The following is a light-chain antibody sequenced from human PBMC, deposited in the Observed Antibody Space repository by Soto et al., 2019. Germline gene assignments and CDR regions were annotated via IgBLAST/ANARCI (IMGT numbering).Light chain of an antibody. CDR2: EVS. Sequence: QSALTQPASVSGSPGQSITISCTGTSSDVGGYRYVSWYQQHPGKVPKLIIYEVSNRPSGVSNRFSGSKSGNTASLTISGLQAEDEADYYCSSYTINTILVFGGGTKLTVL. CDR1: SSDVGGYRY. J-gene: IGLJ2*01. CDR3: SSYTINTILV. V-gene: IGLV2-14*01.